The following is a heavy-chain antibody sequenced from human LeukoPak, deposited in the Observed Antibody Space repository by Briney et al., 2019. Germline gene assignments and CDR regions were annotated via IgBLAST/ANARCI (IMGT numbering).Heavy chain of an antibody. CDR3: ARDLGCSSTSCYVNAFDI. D-gene: IGHD2-2*01. CDR2: ISAYNGNT. Sequence: ASVKVSCKASGYTFTSYGISWVRQAPGQGLEWMGWISAYNGNTNYAQKLQGRVTITTDTSTSTAYMELRSLRSDDTAVYYCARDLGCSSTSCYVNAFDIWGQGTMVTVSS. V-gene: IGHV1-18*04. CDR1: GYTFTSYG. J-gene: IGHJ3*02.